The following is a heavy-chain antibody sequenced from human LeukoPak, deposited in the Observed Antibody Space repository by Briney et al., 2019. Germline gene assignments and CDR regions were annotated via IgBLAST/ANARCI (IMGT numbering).Heavy chain of an antibody. J-gene: IGHJ4*02. D-gene: IGHD6-13*01. V-gene: IGHV4-39*01. Sequence: SETLSLTRTVSGGSISSNSYYWGWIRQPPGKGLAWIGTIFHSGSTDYNPSLKSRVTISLDTSKNQFSLKLSSVTAADAAVYYCARAASSWSFDYWGQGTLVTVSS. CDR3: ARAASSWSFDY. CDR2: IFHSGST. CDR1: GGSISSNSYY.